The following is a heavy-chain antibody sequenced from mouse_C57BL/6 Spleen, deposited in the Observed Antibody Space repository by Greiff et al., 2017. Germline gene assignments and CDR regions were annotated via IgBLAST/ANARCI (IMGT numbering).Heavy chain of an antibody. Sequence: VTLVVSGGGLVKPGGSLKLSCAASGFTFSDYGMHWVRQAPEKGLEWVAYISSGNSTIYYADTVKGRFTISRDNAKNTLFLQMTSLRSEDTAMYYCARRDGYYLDYWGQGTTLTVSS. V-gene: IGHV5-17*01. CDR3: ARRDGYYLDY. CDR1: GFTFSDYG. D-gene: IGHD2-3*01. CDR2: ISSGNSTI. J-gene: IGHJ2*01.